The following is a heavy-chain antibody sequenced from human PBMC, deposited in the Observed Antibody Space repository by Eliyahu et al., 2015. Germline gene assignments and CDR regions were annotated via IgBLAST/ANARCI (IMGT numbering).Heavy chain of an antibody. V-gene: IGHV3-23*04. Sequence: VESGGGLVQPGGSLRVXCEASKITFGRXGXGVVQAPGKGLDWVSGISVSGGRTYYADSVKGRFTVSRDNSKNMLYLQMNNLRAEDTAVYYCAKVSAFGEYIGDYFYSGLDVWGQGTTVTVSS. J-gene: IGHJ6*02. CDR3: AKVSAFGEYIGDYFYSGLDV. CDR2: ISVSGGRT. CDR1: KITFGRXG. D-gene: IGHD4-17*01.